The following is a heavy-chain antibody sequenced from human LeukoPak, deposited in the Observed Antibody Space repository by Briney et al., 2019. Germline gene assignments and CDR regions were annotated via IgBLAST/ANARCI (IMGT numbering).Heavy chain of an antibody. V-gene: IGHV4-34*01. CDR3: AKAGTRLLAYCGGDCYSVWFDP. D-gene: IGHD2-21*02. CDR2: INHSGST. Sequence: SETLSLTCAVYGGSFSGYYWSWIRQPPGKGLEWIGEINHSGSTNYNPSLKSRVTISVDTSKNQFSLKLSSVTAADTAVYYCAKAGTRLLAYCGGDCYSVWFDPWGQGTLVTVSS. CDR1: GGSFSGYY. J-gene: IGHJ5*02.